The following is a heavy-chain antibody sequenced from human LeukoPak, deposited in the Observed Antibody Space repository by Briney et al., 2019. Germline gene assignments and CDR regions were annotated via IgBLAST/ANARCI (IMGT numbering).Heavy chain of an antibody. V-gene: IGHV3-23*01. CDR2: ISGSGGST. Sequence: PGGSLRLSCAASGFTFSTYAMSWVRQAPGNGLEWVSAISGSGGSTYYADSVKGRFTISRDNSKNTLYVQMNSLRAEDTAVYYCAREYGDSNNWFDPWGQGTLVTVSS. D-gene: IGHD4-17*01. CDR1: GFTFSTYA. J-gene: IGHJ5*02. CDR3: AREYGDSNNWFDP.